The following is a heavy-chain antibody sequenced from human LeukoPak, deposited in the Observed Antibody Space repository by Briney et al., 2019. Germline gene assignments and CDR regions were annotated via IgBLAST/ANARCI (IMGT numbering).Heavy chain of an antibody. J-gene: IGHJ4*02. Sequence: SETLSLTCAVSGGSISSGGYSWSWIRQPPGKGLEWIGYIYYSGSTDYNPPLKSRVTISLDKSKNHFSLSLTSVTAADTAVYYCAREWRGAFFDYWGQGTPVTVSS. D-gene: IGHD1-26*01. CDR1: GGSISSGGYS. V-gene: IGHV4-61*08. CDR2: IYYSGST. CDR3: AREWRGAFFDY.